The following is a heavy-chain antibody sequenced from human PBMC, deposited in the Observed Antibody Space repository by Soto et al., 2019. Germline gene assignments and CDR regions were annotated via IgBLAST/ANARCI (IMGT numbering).Heavy chain of an antibody. Sequence: QVQLVESGGGVVQPGRSLRLSCAASGFTFSSYGMHWVRQAPAKGLVWVAVISYDGSNKYYADSVKGRFTISRDNSKNTLYLQMNSLRAEDTAVYYCAKDLTSGPALESTHRRGMDVWGQGTTVTVSS. CDR3: AKDLTSGPALESTHRRGMDV. V-gene: IGHV3-30*18. CDR2: ISYDGSNK. J-gene: IGHJ6*02. CDR1: GFTFSSYG. D-gene: IGHD2-2*01.